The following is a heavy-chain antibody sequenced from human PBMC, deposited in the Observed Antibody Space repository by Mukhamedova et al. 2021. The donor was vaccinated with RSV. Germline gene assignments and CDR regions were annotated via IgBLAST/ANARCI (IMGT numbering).Heavy chain of an antibody. CDR2: INPSGGST. Sequence: GIINPSGGSTSYAQKFQGRVTMTRDTSTSTVYMELSSLRSEDTAVYYCARLTSYDYVCGSRGYYFDYWGQGTLVTVSS. CDR3: ARLTSYDYVCGSRGYYFDY. D-gene: IGHD3-16*01. V-gene: IGHV1-46*01. J-gene: IGHJ4*02.